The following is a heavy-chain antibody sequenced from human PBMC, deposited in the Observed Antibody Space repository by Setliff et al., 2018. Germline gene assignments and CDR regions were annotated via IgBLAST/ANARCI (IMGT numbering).Heavy chain of an antibody. D-gene: IGHD1-1*01. Sequence: SETLSLTCAVYGDSFSDYYWSWIRQPPGKGLEWIEEINHRGSTNYSPSLKGRVAMSVDTSKRQFSLKLNSVTAADTAVYYFRLANCCKNCEEALDYWSQGTLVTVSS. V-gene: IGHV4-34*01. CDR1: GDSFSDYY. CDR3: RLANCCKNCEEALDY. J-gene: IGHJ4*02. CDR2: INHRGST.